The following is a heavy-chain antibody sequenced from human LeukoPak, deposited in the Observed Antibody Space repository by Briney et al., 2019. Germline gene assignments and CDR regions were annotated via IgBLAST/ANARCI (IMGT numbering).Heavy chain of an antibody. V-gene: IGHV1-8*01. J-gene: IGHJ4*02. CDR2: MNPNSGNT. CDR3: ARVSYSSGWFREEDY. CDR1: GYTFTSYD. D-gene: IGHD6-19*01. Sequence: ASVKVSCKASGYTFTSYDINWVLQATGQGLEWMGWMNPNSGNTDYAQTLQGRVTMTRNTSISTAYMELSSLRSEDTAVYYCARVSYSSGWFREEDYWGQGTLVTVSS.